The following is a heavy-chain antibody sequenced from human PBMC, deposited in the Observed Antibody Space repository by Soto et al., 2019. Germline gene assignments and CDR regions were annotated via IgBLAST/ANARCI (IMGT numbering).Heavy chain of an antibody. CDR1: GGTFSSYT. D-gene: IGHD6-13*01. Sequence: QVQLVQSGAEVKKPGSSVKVSCKASGGTFSSYTISWVRQAPGQGLEWMGRIIPILGIANYAQKFQGRVKITADKSTSTAYMELSSLRSEDTAVYYCARDSHPLYSSSWPIDYWGQGTLVTVSS. J-gene: IGHJ4*02. V-gene: IGHV1-69*08. CDR2: IIPILGIA. CDR3: ARDSHPLYSSSWPIDY.